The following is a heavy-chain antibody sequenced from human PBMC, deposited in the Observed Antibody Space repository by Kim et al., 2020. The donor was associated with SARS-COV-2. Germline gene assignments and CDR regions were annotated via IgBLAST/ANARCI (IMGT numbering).Heavy chain of an antibody. J-gene: IGHJ1*01. CDR2: INHSGST. Sequence: SETLSLTCAVYGGSFSGYYWSWIRQPPGKGLEWIGEINHSGSTNYNPSLKSRVTISVDTSKNQFSLKLSSVTAADTAVYYCARAGRLPGARSGYYDSSGYYYRKKAGEYFQHWGQGTLVTVSS. D-gene: IGHD3-22*01. CDR1: GGSFSGYY. CDR3: ARAGRLPGARSGYYDSSGYYYRKKAGEYFQH. V-gene: IGHV4-34*01.